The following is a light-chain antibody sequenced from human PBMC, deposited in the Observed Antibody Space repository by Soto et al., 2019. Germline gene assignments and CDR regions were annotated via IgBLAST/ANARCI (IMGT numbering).Light chain of an antibody. CDR1: DSDIGGYDY. CDR2: DVN. J-gene: IGLJ2*01. Sequence: QSALTQPASVSGSPGQSIAISCTGTDSDIGGYDYVSWYQQHPGKAPKLMLYDVNNRPSGVSNRFSGSKSGNTASLTISGLHAEDEATYYCGSFTTSTTVVFGGGPKLTVL. V-gene: IGLV2-14*03. CDR3: GSFTTSTTVV.